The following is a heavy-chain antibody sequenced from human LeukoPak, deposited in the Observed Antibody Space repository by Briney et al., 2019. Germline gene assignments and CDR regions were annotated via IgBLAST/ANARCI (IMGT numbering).Heavy chain of an antibody. D-gene: IGHD5-18*01. J-gene: IGHJ3*02. V-gene: IGHV4-38-2*02. CDR2: IYHSGST. CDR1: GYSISSGYY. Sequence: PSETLSLTCTVSGYSISSGYYWGWIRQPPGKGLEWIGSIYHSGSTYYNPSLKSRVTISVDTSKNQSSLKLSSVTAADTAVYYCARFRGYQAGAFDIWGQGTMVTVSS. CDR3: ARFRGYQAGAFDI.